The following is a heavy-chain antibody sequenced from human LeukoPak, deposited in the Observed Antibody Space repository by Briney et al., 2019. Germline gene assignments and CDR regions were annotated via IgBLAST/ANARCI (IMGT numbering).Heavy chain of an antibody. CDR1: GFTFSSYW. CDR3: ARTSSSWYGDAFDI. V-gene: IGHV3-7*01. Sequence: GGSLRLSCAASGFTFSSYWMSWVRQAPGKGLEWVVNIKQDGSEKNYVDSGKGRFTISRDNAKNSLYLQMNSLRAEDTAVYYCARTSSSWYGDAFDIWGQGTMVTVSS. D-gene: IGHD6-13*01. CDR2: IKQDGSEK. J-gene: IGHJ3*02.